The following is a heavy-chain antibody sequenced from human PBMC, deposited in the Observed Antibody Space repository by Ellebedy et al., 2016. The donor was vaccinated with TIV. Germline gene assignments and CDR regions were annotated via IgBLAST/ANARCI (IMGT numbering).Heavy chain of an antibody. Sequence: SVKVSXXASGGIFSKYAISWVRQAPGQGLEWMGGITPMFGTANYAQKLQGRVTITADQSTSTAYMELSSLGSEDTAMYYCARDCGVDTSGYYFFYWGQGTLVTVSS. V-gene: IGHV1-69*13. CDR3: ARDCGVDTSGYYFFY. D-gene: IGHD3-22*01. CDR1: GGIFSKYA. CDR2: ITPMFGTA. J-gene: IGHJ4*02.